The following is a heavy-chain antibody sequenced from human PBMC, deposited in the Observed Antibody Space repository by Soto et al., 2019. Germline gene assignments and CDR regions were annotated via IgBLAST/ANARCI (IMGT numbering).Heavy chain of an antibody. J-gene: IGHJ4*02. CDR3: AAAPRY. CDR1: GGSINSYY. CDR2: IYGRGST. V-gene: IGHV4-59*01. D-gene: IGHD2-15*01. Sequence: SETLSLTCTVSGGSINSYYWSWIRQSPEKGLEWIGYIYGRGSTKYNPSIKSRDTISVDTSKNHFSLSLTSVTAADTAVYYCAAAPRYWGQGTLVTVS.